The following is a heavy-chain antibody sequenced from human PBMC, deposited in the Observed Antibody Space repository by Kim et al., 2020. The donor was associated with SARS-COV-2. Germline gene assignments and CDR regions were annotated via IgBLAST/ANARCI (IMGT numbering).Heavy chain of an antibody. Sequence: NPSLKSRVTISVDKSKNQFSLKLSSVTAADTAVYYCARETPAAGPDFDYWGQGTLVTVSS. V-gene: IGHV4-4*02. D-gene: IGHD6-13*01. J-gene: IGHJ4*02. CDR3: ARETPAAGPDFDY.